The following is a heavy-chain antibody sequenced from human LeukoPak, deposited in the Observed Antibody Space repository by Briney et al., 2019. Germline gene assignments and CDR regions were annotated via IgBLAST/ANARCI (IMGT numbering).Heavy chain of an antibody. J-gene: IGHJ3*02. V-gene: IGHV1-8*01. D-gene: IGHD1-1*01. Sequence: ASVKVSCKASGYTFTSYDINWVRQATGQGLEWMGWMNPNSGNTGYAQKFQGRVTMTRNTSISTAYMELSSLRSEDTAVYYCARISANRNDEVYAFDIWGQGTMVTVSS. CDR1: GYTFTSYD. CDR2: MNPNSGNT. CDR3: ARISANRNDEVYAFDI.